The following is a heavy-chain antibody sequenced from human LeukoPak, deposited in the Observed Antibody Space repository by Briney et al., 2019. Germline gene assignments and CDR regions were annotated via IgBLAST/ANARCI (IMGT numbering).Heavy chain of an antibody. Sequence: GSSVKVSCKASGGTFSSYAISWVRQAPGQGLEWMGGIIPIFGTANYAQKFQGRVTITADKSTSTAYMELSRLRSDDTAVYYCARGPSYYYYMDVWGKGTTVTVSS. V-gene: IGHV1-69*06. CDR2: IIPIFGTA. CDR1: GGTFSSYA. J-gene: IGHJ6*03. CDR3: ARGPSYYYYMDV.